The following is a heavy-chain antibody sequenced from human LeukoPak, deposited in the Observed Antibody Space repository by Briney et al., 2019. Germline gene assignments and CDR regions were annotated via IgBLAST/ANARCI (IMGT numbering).Heavy chain of an antibody. CDR3: AKGSRLGATVTGYYYYYGMDV. J-gene: IGHJ6*02. D-gene: IGHD4-11*01. Sequence: ASVKVSCKASGYTFTSYGISWVRQAPGQGLEWMGWISAYNGNTNYAQKLQGRVTMTTDTSTSTAYMELRSLRSDGTAVYYCAKGSRLGATVTGYYYYYGMDVWGQGTMVTVSS. CDR1: GYTFTSYG. V-gene: IGHV1-18*01. CDR2: ISAYNGNT.